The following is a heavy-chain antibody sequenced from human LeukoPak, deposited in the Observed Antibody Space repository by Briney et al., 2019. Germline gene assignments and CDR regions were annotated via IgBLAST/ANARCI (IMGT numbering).Heavy chain of an antibody. CDR2: INPNSGGT. V-gene: IGHV1-2*06. CDR3: ARAGRYFDWPDLYFDY. CDR1: GYTFTGYY. Sequence: ASVKVSCKASGYTFTGYYMYWVRQAPGQGLEWMGRINPNSGGTNYAQKFQGRVTMTRDTSISTAYMELSRLRSDDTAVYYCARAGRYFDWPDLYFDYWGQGTLVTVSS. J-gene: IGHJ4*02. D-gene: IGHD3-9*01.